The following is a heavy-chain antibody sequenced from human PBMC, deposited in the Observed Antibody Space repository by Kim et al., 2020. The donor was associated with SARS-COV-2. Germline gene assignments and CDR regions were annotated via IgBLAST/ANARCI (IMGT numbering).Heavy chain of an antibody. Sequence: SETLSLTCTVSGGPLTNYYWSWVRQPTGKGLEYIGYIYYSGKTDYNPSLKSRLTISLDMPKNQFSLSLASVTAADTAVYYCTRHRMREDAKTPYEAFDIWGHGTVVTVSS. CDR2: IYYSGKT. V-gene: IGHV4-59*08. CDR3: TRHRMREDAKTPYEAFDI. CDR1: GGPLTNYY. D-gene: IGHD2-15*01. J-gene: IGHJ3*02.